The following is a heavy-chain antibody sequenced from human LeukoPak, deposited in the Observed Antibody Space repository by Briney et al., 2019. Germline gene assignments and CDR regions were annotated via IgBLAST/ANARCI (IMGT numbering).Heavy chain of an antibody. CDR1: GFTFSSYG. V-gene: IGHV3-30*02. J-gene: IGHJ4*01. CDR3: ARGRFHLDSSVYSSFYH. Sequence: GGSLRLSCAASGFTFSSYGMHWVRQAPGEGLEWVAFIRYDGSNKYYADSVKGRFTISRDNSKNTLYLQMNSLRAEDTAVYYCARGRFHLDSSVYSSFYHWGHGTLVTVSS. CDR2: IRYDGSNK. D-gene: IGHD3-22*01.